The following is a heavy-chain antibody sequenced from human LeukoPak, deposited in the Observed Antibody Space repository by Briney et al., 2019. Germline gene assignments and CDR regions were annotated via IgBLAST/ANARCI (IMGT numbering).Heavy chain of an antibody. D-gene: IGHD3-22*01. V-gene: IGHV3-7*01. CDR3: APQTMILVL. CDR1: GFTFNTHW. Sequence: PGGSLRLSCVASGFTFNTHWVSWVRQAPGKGLEWVANIKEDGSKTDYVDSVKGRFTTSRDNAKNSVFLQMNGLRAEDTAVYYCAPQTMILVLGGQGTLVTVSS. CDR2: IKEDGSKT. J-gene: IGHJ4*02.